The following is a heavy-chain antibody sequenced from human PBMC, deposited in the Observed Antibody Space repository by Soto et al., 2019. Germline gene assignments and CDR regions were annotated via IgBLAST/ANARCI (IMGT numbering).Heavy chain of an antibody. CDR3: AKNVEWLDYYGMDV. V-gene: IGHV3-30*18. D-gene: IGHD5-12*01. CDR2: ISYDGSNK. J-gene: IGHJ6*02. Sequence: GGSLRLSCAASGFTFSSYGMHWVRQAPGKGLEWVAVISYDGSNKYYADSVKGRFTISRDNSKNTLYLQMNSLRAEDTVVYYCAKNVEWLDYYGMDVWGQGTTVTVSS. CDR1: GFTFSSYG.